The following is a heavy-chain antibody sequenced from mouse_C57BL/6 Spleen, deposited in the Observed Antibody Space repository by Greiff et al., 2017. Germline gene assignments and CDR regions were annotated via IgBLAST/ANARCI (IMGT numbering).Heavy chain of an antibody. D-gene: IGHD2-5*01. Sequence: VKLMESGPELVKPGASVKISCKASGYAFSSSWMNWVKQRPGKGLEWIGRIYPGDGDTNYNGKFKGKATLTADKSSSTAYMQLSSLTSEDSAVYFCAREDYSNLDYWGQGTTLTVSS. CDR2: IYPGDGDT. J-gene: IGHJ2*01. CDR1: GYAFSSSW. V-gene: IGHV1-82*01. CDR3: AREDYSNLDY.